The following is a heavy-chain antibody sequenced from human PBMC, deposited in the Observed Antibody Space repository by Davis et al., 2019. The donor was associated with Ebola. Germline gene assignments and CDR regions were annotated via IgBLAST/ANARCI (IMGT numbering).Heavy chain of an antibody. Sequence: SVKVSCKASGGTFSSYAISWVRQAPGQGLEWMGGIIPIFGTANYAQKFQGRVTITADESTNTAYMELSSLRSEDTAVSYCARGPIVVVITSRFDYWGQGTLVTVSS. V-gene: IGHV1-69*13. CDR2: IIPIFGTA. CDR1: GGTFSSYA. D-gene: IGHD3-22*01. CDR3: ARGPIVVVITSRFDY. J-gene: IGHJ4*02.